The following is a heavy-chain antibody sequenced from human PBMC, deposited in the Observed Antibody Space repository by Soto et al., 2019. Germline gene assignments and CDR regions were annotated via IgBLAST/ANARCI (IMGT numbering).Heavy chain of an antibody. CDR1: GSTFTSYY. CDR2: INPSAGST. J-gene: IGHJ6*02. CDR3: GSDIVVVVGATQAPHYGMDV. Sequence: ASVQVSCKASGSTFTSYYMHWVRQAPVPGLACMGIINPSAGSTSYAQKLQGSVTMTRDTSTRTVYMELSSLRSEDTAEYYCGSDIVVVVGATQAPHYGMDVWGQGTTVRVSS. D-gene: IGHD2-15*01. V-gene: IGHV1-46*01.